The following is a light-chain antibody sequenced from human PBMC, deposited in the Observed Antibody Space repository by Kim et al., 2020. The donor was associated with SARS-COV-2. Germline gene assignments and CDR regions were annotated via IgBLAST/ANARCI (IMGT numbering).Light chain of an antibody. CDR2: AAS. CDR3: QQSYSTPRS. CDR1: ESISSY. Sequence: ASVGDRVTITCRASESISSYLNWYQQKPGKAPKLLIYAASSLQSGVPSRFSGSGSGTDFTLTISSLQPEDFATYYCQQSYSTPRSFGQGTKVDIK. J-gene: IGKJ1*01. V-gene: IGKV1-39*01.